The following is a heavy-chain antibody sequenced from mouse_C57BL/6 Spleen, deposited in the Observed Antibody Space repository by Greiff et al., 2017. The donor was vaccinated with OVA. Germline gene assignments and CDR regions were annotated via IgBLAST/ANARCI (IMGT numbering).Heavy chain of an antibody. CDR3: ARSITTVVATDDY. CDR2: IYPRSGNT. J-gene: IGHJ2*01. D-gene: IGHD1-1*01. CDR1: GYTFTSYG. V-gene: IGHV1-81*01. Sequence: QVHVKQSGAELARPGASVKLSCKASGYTFTSYGISWVKQRTGQGLEWIGEIYPRSGNTYYNEKFKGKATLTADKSSSTAYMELRSLTSEDSEVYFCARSITTVVATDDYWGQGTTLTVSS.